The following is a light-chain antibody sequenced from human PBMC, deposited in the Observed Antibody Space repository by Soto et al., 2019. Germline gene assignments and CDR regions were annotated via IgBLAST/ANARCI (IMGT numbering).Light chain of an antibody. CDR1: QSVSSSS. CDR2: GAS. J-gene: IGKJ1*01. CDR3: QQYGRSLWT. Sequence: EIVLTQSPGTLSLSPGERATLSCRASQSVSSSSLAWYQQKPGQALRLLIYGASSRATGLPDRFSGSGSGSDFTRTISRLEPQDFAVYYCQQYGRSLWTFGQGTKVEIK. V-gene: IGKV3-20*01.